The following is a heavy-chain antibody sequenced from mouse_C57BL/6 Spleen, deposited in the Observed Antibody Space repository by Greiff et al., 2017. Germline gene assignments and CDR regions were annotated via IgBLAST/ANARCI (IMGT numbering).Heavy chain of an antibody. CDR2: IHPNSGST. CDR1: GYTFTSYW. Sequence: QVQLQQPGAELVQPGASVKLSCKASGYTFTSYWMHWVKQRPGQGLEWIGMIHPNSGSTNYNEKFKSKATLTVDKSSSTAYMQLSSLTSEDSAVYYCARHDRAYAMDYWGQGTSVTVSS. CDR3: ARHDRAYAMDY. D-gene: IGHD2-12*01. J-gene: IGHJ4*01. V-gene: IGHV1-64*01.